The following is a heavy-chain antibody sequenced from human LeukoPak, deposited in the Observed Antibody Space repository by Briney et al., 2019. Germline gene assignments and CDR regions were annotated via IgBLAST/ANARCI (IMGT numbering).Heavy chain of an antibody. J-gene: IGHJ3*02. Sequence: GGSLRLSCAASGFTFSTYTINWVSQAPGKGLEWVSAMSGSGGSTYYADSVKSRFTISRDNSKNTLYLQMNSLRAEDTAVYYCAKDLAFDIWGQGTMVTVSS. CDR2: MSGSGGST. V-gene: IGHV3-23*01. CDR1: GFTFSTYT. CDR3: AKDLAFDI.